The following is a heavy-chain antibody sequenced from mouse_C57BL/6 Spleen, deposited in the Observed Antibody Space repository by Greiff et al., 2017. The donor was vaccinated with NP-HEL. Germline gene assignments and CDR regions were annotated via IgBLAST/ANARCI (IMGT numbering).Heavy chain of an antibody. CDR1: GYSITSGYY. J-gene: IGHJ3*01. CDR2: ISYDGSN. V-gene: IGHV3-6*01. CDR3: ASVRGGWFAY. Sequence: EVQLQESGPGLVKPSQSLSLTCSVTGYSITSGYYWNWIRQFPGNKLEWMGYISYDGSNNYNPSLKNRISITRDTSKNQFFLKLNSVTTEDTATYYCASVRGGWFAYWGQGTLVTVSA. D-gene: IGHD1-1*01.